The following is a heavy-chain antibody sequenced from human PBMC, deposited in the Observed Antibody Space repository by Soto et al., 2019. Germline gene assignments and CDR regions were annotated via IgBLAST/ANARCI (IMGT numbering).Heavy chain of an antibody. D-gene: IGHD2-8*01. Sequence: QVQFVQSGAEVKKPGASVRLSCKPSGYTLPNYSIQWVRQAAGQGLQWLGWINPGTGYTESSQRFQGRLTLTLDNSATTCYRDLTSLTSEDTAVYFCTRDLNGGNPFDYWGQGTLVTVSS. V-gene: IGHV1-3*01. CDR3: TRDLNGGNPFDY. CDR2: INPGTGYT. CDR1: GYTLPNYS. J-gene: IGHJ4*02.